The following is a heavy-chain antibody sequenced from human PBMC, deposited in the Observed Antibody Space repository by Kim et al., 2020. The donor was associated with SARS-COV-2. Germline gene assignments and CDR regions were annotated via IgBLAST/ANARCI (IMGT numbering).Heavy chain of an antibody. Sequence: STNYNPSHQCRVTISVDTSKSQFSLELSSVTAADTAVYYCARDRSYFSDWGQGTLVTVSS. D-gene: IGHD1-26*01. CDR3: ARDRSYFSD. CDR2: ST. J-gene: IGHJ4*02. V-gene: IGHV4-59*01.